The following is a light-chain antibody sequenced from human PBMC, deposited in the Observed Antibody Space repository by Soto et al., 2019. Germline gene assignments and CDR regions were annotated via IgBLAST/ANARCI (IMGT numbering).Light chain of an antibody. Sequence: EIVMTQSPATLSVSPGERATLSCRASQSVSSNLAWYQQKPGQAPRLLIYGASTRATGIPARLSGSGSGTEFTLTISSLQYEDFAVYYCKQYNNWPPLTFGGGTKVEIK. CDR3: KQYNNWPPLT. CDR2: GAS. CDR1: QSVSSN. V-gene: IGKV3-15*01. J-gene: IGKJ4*01.